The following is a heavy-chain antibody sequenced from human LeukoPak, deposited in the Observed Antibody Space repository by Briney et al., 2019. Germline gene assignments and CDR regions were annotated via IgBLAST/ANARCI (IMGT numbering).Heavy chain of an antibody. CDR1: GFTFGSYW. Sequence: GGSLGLSCAASGFTFGSYWMSWVRQAPGKGLEWVANIKQDGSEKYYVDSVKGRFTISRDNAKNSLYLQMNSLRAEDTAVYYCARGGPAAMVDPWGQGTLVTVSS. CDR2: IKQDGSEK. CDR3: ARGGPAAMVDP. D-gene: IGHD2-2*01. J-gene: IGHJ5*02. V-gene: IGHV3-7*01.